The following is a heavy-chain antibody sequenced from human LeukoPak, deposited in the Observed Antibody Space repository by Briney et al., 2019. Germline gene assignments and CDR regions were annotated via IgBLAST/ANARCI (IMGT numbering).Heavy chain of an antibody. D-gene: IGHD3-10*01. CDR3: ARSYYGSGSTRFDY. V-gene: IGHV4-34*01. CDR1: GGSMSSHY. CDR2: INHSGST. Sequence: SETLSLMCTVSGGSMSSHYWRWLRQPPGKGLEGIGEINHSGSTNYNPPLKSRVTISVDTSKNQFSLKLSSVTAADTAVYYCARSYYGSGSTRFDYWGQGTLVTVSS. J-gene: IGHJ4*02.